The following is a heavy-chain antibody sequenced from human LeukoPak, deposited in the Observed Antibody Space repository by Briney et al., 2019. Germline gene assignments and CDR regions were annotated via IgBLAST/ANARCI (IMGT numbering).Heavy chain of an antibody. CDR2: INHSGST. V-gene: IGHV4-39*07. CDR1: GGSISSSTYY. Sequence: SETLSLTCAVSGGSISSSTYYWSWIRQPPGKGLEWIGEINHSGSTNYNPSLKSRVTISVDTSKNQFSLKLSSVTAADTAVYYCSGRDIVVVVAAREDYYYGMDVWGQGTTVTVSS. CDR3: SGRDIVVVVAAREDYYYGMDV. J-gene: IGHJ6*02. D-gene: IGHD2-15*01.